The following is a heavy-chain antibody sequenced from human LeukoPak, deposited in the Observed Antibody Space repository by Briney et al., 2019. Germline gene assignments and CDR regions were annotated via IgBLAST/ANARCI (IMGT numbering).Heavy chain of an antibody. CDR2: IYSGGNT. D-gene: IGHD3-22*01. CDR3: ARAGWGVFYDSSGYYRFDY. CDR1: GFTVSGNY. V-gene: IGHV3-53*01. J-gene: IGHJ4*02. Sequence: GGSLRLSCAASGFTVSGNYMSWVRQAPGKGLEWVSVIYSGGNTYYADSVKCRFTISRDNSKSTLYLQMNSLRAEDTAVYYCARAGWGVFYDSSGYYRFDYWGQGTLVTVSS.